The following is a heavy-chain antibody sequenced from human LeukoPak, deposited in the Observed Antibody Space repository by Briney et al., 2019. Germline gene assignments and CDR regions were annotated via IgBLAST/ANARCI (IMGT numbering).Heavy chain of an antibody. CDR2: TSYDGREK. CDR3: ARDPDDYGFDY. CDR1: GFTFSGYG. D-gene: IGHD4-17*01. V-gene: IGHV3-30*03. Sequence: PGGSLRLSCAASGFTFSGYGMNWVRQAPGKGLEWVAITSYDGREKYYVDSVKGRFTISRDNAKNSLYLQMNSLRAEDTAVYYCARDPDDYGFDYWGQGTLVTASS. J-gene: IGHJ4*02.